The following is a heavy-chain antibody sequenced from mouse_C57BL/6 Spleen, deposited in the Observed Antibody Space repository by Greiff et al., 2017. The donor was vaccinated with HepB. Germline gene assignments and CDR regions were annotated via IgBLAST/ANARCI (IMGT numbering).Heavy chain of an antibody. Sequence: VQLQESGAELARPGASVKMSCKASGYTFTSYTMHWVKQRPGQGLEWIGYINPSSGYTKYNQKFKDKATLTADKSSSTAYMQLSSLTSEDSAVYYCARGDADYFDYWGQGTTLTVSS. CDR2: INPSSGYT. CDR3: ARGDADYFDY. J-gene: IGHJ2*01. V-gene: IGHV1-4*01. CDR1: GYTFTSYT.